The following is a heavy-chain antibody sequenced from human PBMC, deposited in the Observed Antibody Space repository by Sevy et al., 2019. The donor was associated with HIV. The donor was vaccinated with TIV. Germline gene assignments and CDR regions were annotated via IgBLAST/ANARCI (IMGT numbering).Heavy chain of an antibody. Sequence: ASVKVSCKASGYTFTSYYMHWVRQAPGQGLEWMGIINPSGGSTSYAQKFQGRVTMTRDTSTSTVYMELSSLRSEDTAVYYCARDFSRRSHCSAGSCYAGGGYWGQGTLVTVSS. CDR1: GYTFTSYY. V-gene: IGHV1-46*01. CDR3: ARDFSRRSHCSAGSCYAGGGY. CDR2: INPSGGST. D-gene: IGHD2-15*01. J-gene: IGHJ4*02.